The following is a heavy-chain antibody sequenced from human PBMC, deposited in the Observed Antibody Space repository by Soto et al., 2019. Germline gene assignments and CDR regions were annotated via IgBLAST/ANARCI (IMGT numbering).Heavy chain of an antibody. CDR2: ISSSGSTI. CDR3: ASQGYCSSTSCYAPLDY. V-gene: IGHV3-11*01. D-gene: IGHD2-2*01. J-gene: IGHJ4*02. CDR1: GFTFSDYY. Sequence: QVQLVESGGGLVKPGGSLRLSCAASGFTFSDYYMSWIRQAPGKGLEWVSYISSSGSTIYYADSVKGRFTISRDKAKNALYLQMNSLRAEDTAVYYCASQGYCSSTSCYAPLDYWGQGTLVTVSS.